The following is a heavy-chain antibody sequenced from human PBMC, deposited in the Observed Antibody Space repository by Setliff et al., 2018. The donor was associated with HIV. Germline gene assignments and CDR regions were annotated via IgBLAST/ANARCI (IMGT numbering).Heavy chain of an antibody. CDR1: GGSIRSSSYY. V-gene: IGHV4-39*07. D-gene: IGHD1-26*01. CDR2: IYYSGST. CDR3: ARRRWELLKRGAAFDI. Sequence: SETLSLTCTVSGGSIRSSSYYWGWIRQPPGKGLEWIGSIYYSGSTYYNPSLRSRVTISGDTSKKQFSLKLSSVTAADTAVYYCARRRWELLKRGAAFDIWGQGTMVTVSS. J-gene: IGHJ3*02.